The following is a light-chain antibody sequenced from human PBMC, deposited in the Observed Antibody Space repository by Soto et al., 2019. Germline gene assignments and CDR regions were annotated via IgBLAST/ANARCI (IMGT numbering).Light chain of an antibody. V-gene: IGKV3-15*01. J-gene: IGKJ4*01. CDR1: QSVSSN. Sequence: EIVMTQSPATLSVSPGERATLSCRASQSVSSNLAWYQQKPGQAPRLLIYGASTRATGIPARFSGSGSGTEFTLTISSLQSEDFAVYYCQQYNNWPRRLTFGGGTKV. CDR3: QQYNNWPRRLT. CDR2: GAS.